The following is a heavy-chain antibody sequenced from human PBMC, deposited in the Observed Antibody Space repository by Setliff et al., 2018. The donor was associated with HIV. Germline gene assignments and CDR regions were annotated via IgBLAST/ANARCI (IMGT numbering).Heavy chain of an antibody. CDR2: IRSKSIGGTT. Sequence: GGSLRLSCAASGFTFSSYWMGWVRQAPGKGLEWVGFIRSKSIGGTTDYAAPVKGRFTISRDDLKNTLYLQMNSLKTEDTAVYYCTTDLGGSYHGWNYWGQGTLVTVSS. CDR1: GFTFSSYW. J-gene: IGHJ4*02. CDR3: TTDLGGSYHGWNY. D-gene: IGHD1-26*01. V-gene: IGHV3-15*01.